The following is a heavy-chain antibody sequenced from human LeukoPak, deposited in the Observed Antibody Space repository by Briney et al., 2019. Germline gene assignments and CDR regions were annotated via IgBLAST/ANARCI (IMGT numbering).Heavy chain of an antibody. CDR1: GFTFSSYW. D-gene: IGHD6-13*01. CDR3: AKDAIAAAVGASNWFDP. CDR2: INSDGSST. J-gene: IGHJ5*02. V-gene: IGHV3-74*01. Sequence: AGGSLGLSCAASGFTFSSYWMHWVRQAPGKGLVWVSRINSDGSSTSYADSVKGRFTISRDNSKNTLYLQMNSLRAEDTAVYYCAKDAIAAAVGASNWFDPWGQGTLVTVSS.